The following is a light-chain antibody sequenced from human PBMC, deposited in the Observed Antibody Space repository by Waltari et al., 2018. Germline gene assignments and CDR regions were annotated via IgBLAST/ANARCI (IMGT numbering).Light chain of an antibody. CDR1: NNDIGSYNL. Sequence: QSALTQPASVSGSPGQSITISCTGTNNDIGSYNLVSWYQQHPGKAPKVIIFEVNKRPSGVSNRFSGSKSGNTASLTVSGLHPEDEADYSCCSYAGTPRVVFGGGTKLTVL. V-gene: IGLV2-23*02. CDR2: EVN. J-gene: IGLJ2*01. CDR3: CSYAGTPRVV.